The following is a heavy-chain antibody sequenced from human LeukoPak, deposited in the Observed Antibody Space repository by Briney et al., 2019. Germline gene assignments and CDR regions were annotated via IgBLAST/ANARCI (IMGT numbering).Heavy chain of an antibody. CDR3: ARATVGATTIDY. CDR2: IYHSGST. J-gene: IGHJ4*02. V-gene: IGHV4-38-2*02. CDR1: GYSISSGYY. D-gene: IGHD1-26*01. Sequence: SETLSLTCTVSGYSISSGYYWGWIRQPPGKGLEWIGSIYHSGSTYYNPSPKSRVTISVDTSKNQFSLKLSSVTAADTAVYYCARATVGATTIDYWGQGTLVTVSS.